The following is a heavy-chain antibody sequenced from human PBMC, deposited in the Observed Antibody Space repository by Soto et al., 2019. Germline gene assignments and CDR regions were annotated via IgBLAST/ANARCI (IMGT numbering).Heavy chain of an antibody. CDR2: IYYSGST. J-gene: IGHJ5*02. CDR3: ARRGRGYCSGGSCVYWFDP. D-gene: IGHD2-15*01. CDR1: GGSISSGGYY. Sequence: PSETLSLTCTVSGGSISSGGYYWSWIRQHPGKGLEWIGYIYYSGSTYYNPSLKSRVTISVDTSKNQFSLKLSSVTAADTAVYYCARRGRGYCSGGSCVYWFDPWGQGTPVTVSS. V-gene: IGHV4-31*03.